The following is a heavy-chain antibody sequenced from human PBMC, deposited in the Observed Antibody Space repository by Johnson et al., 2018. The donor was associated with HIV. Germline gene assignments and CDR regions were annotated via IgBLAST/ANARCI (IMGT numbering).Heavy chain of an antibody. V-gene: IGHV3-11*01. CDR2: ISSSGSTI. CDR3: ASPRPSSGIAAAGYAFDI. J-gene: IGHJ3*02. CDR1: GFTFSDSY. D-gene: IGHD6-13*01. Sequence: QVQLVESGGGLVKPGGSLRLSCAASGFTFSDSYMSWIRQAPGKGLEWVSYISSSGSTIYYADSVKGRFTISRDNTKNSLYPQITSLRAEDTAVYYCASPRPSSGIAAAGYAFDIWGQGTMVTVSS.